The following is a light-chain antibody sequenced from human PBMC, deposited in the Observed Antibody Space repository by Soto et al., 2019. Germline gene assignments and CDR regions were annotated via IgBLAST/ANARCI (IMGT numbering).Light chain of an antibody. CDR3: QQYGISPRT. J-gene: IGKJ1*01. CDR1: QSVSSSS. CDR2: GAS. V-gene: IGKV3-20*01. Sequence: EIVLTQSPGNLSLSTEERGTLSCRASQSVSSSSLAWYQQRRGQAPRLLIHGASSRATGIPDRFSGSGSGTDFTLTISRLEPEDFAVYYCQQYGISPRTFGQGTKVDIK.